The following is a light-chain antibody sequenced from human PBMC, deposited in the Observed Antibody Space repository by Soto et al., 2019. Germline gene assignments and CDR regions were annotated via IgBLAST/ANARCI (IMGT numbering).Light chain of an antibody. CDR2: DVA. Sequence: QSALTQPASVSDSPGQSITISCTGTSSDVGGSNFVSWYQQHPGKPPKLIIYDVANRPSGVSNRFSGSKSGSTASLIISRVQTEDDAAYYCASYTPSTTFVFGNGTKVNVL. CDR1: SSDVGGSNF. J-gene: IGLJ1*01. V-gene: IGLV2-14*03. CDR3: ASYTPSTTFV.